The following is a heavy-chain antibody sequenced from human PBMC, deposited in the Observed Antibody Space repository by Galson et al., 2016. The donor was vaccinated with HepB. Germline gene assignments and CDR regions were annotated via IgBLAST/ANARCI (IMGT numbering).Heavy chain of an antibody. D-gene: IGHD1-1*01. V-gene: IGHV1-3*01. CDR2: INGANDNT. Sequence: SVKVSCKASGYTFKSFAIHWVRQAPGQRLEWMGWINGANDNTKYSQNFQGRVTINRDTSASTAYMELSSLTYEDTALCYCARGGPARTGFTVSDYWGQGTPVTVSS. CDR3: ARGGPARTGFTVSDY. CDR1: GYTFKSFA. J-gene: IGHJ4*02.